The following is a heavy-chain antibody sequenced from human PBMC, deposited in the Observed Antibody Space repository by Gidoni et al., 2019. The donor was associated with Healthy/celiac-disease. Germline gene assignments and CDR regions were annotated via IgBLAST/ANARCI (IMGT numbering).Heavy chain of an antibody. CDR1: GFTFSNAW. J-gene: IGHJ4*02. D-gene: IGHD3-3*01. CDR3: TTIRLLEWLLFDY. V-gene: IGHV3-15*01. CDR2: IKSKTDGGTT. Sequence: EVQLVESGGGLVKPGGSLRLSCAASGFTFSNAWMSWVRQAPGKGLEWVGRIKSKTDGGTTDYAAPVKGRFTISRDDSKNTLYLQMNSLKTEDTAVYYCTTIRLLEWLLFDYWGQGTLVTVSS.